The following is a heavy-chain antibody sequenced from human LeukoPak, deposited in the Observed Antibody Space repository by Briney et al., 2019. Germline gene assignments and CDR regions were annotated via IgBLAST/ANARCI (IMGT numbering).Heavy chain of an antibody. CDR3: ARGSDYGGNPYYYYGMDV. CDR1: GYTFTSYD. J-gene: IGHJ6*02. D-gene: IGHD4-23*01. V-gene: IGHV1-8*01. CDR2: MNPNSGNT. Sequence: ASVKVSCKASGYTFTSYDINWVRQATGQGLEWMGWMNPNSGNTGYAQKFQGRVTMTRNTSISTAYMELSSLRSEDTVVYYCARGSDYGGNPYYYYGMDVWGQGTTVTVSS.